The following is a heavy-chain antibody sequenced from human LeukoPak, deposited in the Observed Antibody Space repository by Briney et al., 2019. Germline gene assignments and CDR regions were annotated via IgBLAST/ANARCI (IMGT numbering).Heavy chain of an antibody. J-gene: IGHJ4*02. V-gene: IGHV3-23*01. CDR2: ISGSGGST. CDR3: AKAHIVVVTAILYFDY. D-gene: IGHD2-21*02. CDR1: GFTFSSYA. Sequence: PGGSLRLSCAASGFTFSSYAMSWVRQAPGKGLEWVSAISGSGGSTYYADSVKGRFTISRDNSKNTLYLQVNSLRAEDTAVYYCAKAHIVVVTAILYFDYWGQGTLVTVSS.